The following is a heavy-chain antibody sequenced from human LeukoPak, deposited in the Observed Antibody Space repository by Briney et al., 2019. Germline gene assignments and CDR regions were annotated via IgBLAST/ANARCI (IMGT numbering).Heavy chain of an antibody. CDR3: ARDQNYFDSSPYCFDY. V-gene: IGHV1-46*01. CDR2: INPSGGST. J-gene: IGHJ4*02. Sequence: ASVKVSCKVSGYTLTELSMHWVRQAPGQGLEWMGIINPSGGSTSYAQKFQGRVTMTRDTSTSTVYMELSSLRSEDTAVYYCARDQNYFDSSPYCFDYWGQGTLVTVSS. D-gene: IGHD3-22*01. CDR1: GYTLTELS.